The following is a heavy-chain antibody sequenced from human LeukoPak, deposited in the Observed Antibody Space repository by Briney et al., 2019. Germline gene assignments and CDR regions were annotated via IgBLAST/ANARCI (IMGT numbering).Heavy chain of an antibody. CDR2: ISSSGSTI. CDR1: GFTFSDYY. V-gene: IGHV3-11*01. D-gene: IGHD3-3*01. Sequence: GGSLRLSCAASGFTFSDYYTSWIRQAPGKGLEWVPYISSSGSTIYYADSVKGRFTISRDNAKNSLYLQMNSLRAEDTAVYYCARDSYDFWSGYHNWFDPWGQGTLVTVSS. CDR3: ARDSYDFWSGYHNWFDP. J-gene: IGHJ5*02.